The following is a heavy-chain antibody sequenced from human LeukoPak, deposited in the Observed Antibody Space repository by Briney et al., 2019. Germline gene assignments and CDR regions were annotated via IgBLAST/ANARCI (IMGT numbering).Heavy chain of an antibody. V-gene: IGHV3-15*01. CDR1: GFTFSSYS. CDR3: TTEIVVVTSDY. D-gene: IGHD3-22*01. CDR2: IKSKTDGGTT. Sequence: GGSLRLSCAASGFTFSSYSMNWARQAPGKGLEWVGRIKSKTDGGTTDYAAPVKGRFTISRDDSKNTLYLQMNSLKTEGTAVYYCTTEIVVVTSDYWGQGTLVTVSS. J-gene: IGHJ4*02.